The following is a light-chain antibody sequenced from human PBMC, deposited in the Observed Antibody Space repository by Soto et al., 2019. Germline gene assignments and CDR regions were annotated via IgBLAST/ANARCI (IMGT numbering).Light chain of an antibody. CDR3: QQSFRSRT. V-gene: IGKV1-39*01. J-gene: IGKJ1*01. CDR1: QSVSGY. Sequence: DIQMTQSPSTLSASVGDRVTITCRANQSVSGYLNWYRPKPGQAPQLLIYAASSLQSGVPSRFSGSGFGTEFTLTIRSLKPEDFATVYCQQSFRSRTFGQGTKVDIK. CDR2: AAS.